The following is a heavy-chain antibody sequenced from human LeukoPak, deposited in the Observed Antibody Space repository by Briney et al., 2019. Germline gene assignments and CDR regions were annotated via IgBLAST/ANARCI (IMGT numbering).Heavy chain of an antibody. CDR1: GYTFTDYD. V-gene: IGHV1-8*03. CDR3: ARLLRREDY. J-gene: IGHJ4*02. CDR2: MNPNSGHT. Sequence: ASVKVSCKASGYTFTDYDINWVRQATEQGLEWMGYMNPNSGHTGYAQKFQGRVTITSDTSISTAYLELSSLTSEDTAVYYCARLLRREDYWGQGTLVTVSS.